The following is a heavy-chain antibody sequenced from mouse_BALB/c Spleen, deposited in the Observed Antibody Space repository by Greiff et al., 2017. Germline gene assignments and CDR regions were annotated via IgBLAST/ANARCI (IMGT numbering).Heavy chain of an antibody. V-gene: IGHV5-6-2*01. J-gene: IGHJ4*01. D-gene: IGHD2-3*01. Sequence: EVKLVESGGGLVKLGGSLKLSCAASGFTFSSYYMSWVRQTPEKRLELVAAINSNGGSTYYPDTVKGRFTISRDNAKNTLYLQMSSLKSEDTALYYCARQDGYYNYYAMDYWGQGTSVTVSS. CDR2: INSNGGST. CDR1: GFTFSSYY. CDR3: ARQDGYYNYYAMDY.